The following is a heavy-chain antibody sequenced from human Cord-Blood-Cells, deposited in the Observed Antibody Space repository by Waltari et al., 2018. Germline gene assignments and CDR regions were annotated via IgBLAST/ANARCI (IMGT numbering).Heavy chain of an antibody. CDR2: IDYSGST. CDR3: ASAESGPVDP. D-gene: IGHD3-10*01. V-gene: IGHV4-39*02. CDR1: GGSLSSSSCY. Sequence: QLQLQEWGPGLVKHSETLYLTCTVSGGSLSSSSCYWGWSRQPPGKGLEWFWIIDYSGSTYYIASLKRRVAISVDASKNHFSLRLSLVTAADTAVYDAASAESGPVDPWRQGTLVTVSS. J-gene: IGHJ5*02.